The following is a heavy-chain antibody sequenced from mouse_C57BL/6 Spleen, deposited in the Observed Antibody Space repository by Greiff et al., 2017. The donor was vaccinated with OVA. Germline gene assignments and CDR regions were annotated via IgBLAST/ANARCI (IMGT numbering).Heavy chain of an antibody. Sequence: EVKLEESGGDLVKPGGSLKLSCAASGFTFSSYGMSWVRQTPDKRLEWVATISSGGSYTYYPDSVKGRFTISRDNAKNTLYLQMSSLKSEDTAMYYCARRGDDYDGFAYWGQGTLVTVSA. CDR1: GFTFSSYG. CDR2: ISSGGSYT. J-gene: IGHJ3*01. V-gene: IGHV5-6*02. D-gene: IGHD2-4*01. CDR3: ARRGDDYDGFAY.